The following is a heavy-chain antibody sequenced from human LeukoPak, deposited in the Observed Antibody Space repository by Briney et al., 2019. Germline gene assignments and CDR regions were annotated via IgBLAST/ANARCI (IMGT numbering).Heavy chain of an antibody. J-gene: IGHJ5*01. CDR1: GGSFSGNN. CDR3: ARGSPKHDS. V-gene: IGHV4-34*01. Sequence: SETLSLTCAVYGGSFSGNNWNWIRQPPGKGLEWIGEINHSGATKYNPSLKSRLTISVDPSKNQFSLKLKSATAADTAVYYCARGSPKHDSWGQGTLVTVSS. CDR2: INHSGAT.